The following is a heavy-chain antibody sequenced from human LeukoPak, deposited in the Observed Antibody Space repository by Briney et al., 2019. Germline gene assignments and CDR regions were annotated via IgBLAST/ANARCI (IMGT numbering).Heavy chain of an antibody. V-gene: IGHV3-23*01. CDR3: AKGVVVRGVIYWYFDL. D-gene: IGHD3-10*01. Sequence: GGSLRLSCAASGFTFSSYAMSWVRQAPGKGLEWVSAISGSGGSTYYADSVKGRFTISRDNSKNTLYLQMNSLRAEDTAVYYCAKGVVVRGVIYWYFDLWGRGTLVTVSS. CDR2: ISGSGGST. J-gene: IGHJ2*01. CDR1: GFTFSSYA.